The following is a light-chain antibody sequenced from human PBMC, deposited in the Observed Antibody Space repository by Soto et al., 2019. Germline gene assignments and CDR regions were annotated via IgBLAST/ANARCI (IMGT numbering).Light chain of an antibody. CDR1: QGIGND. J-gene: IGKJ1*01. CDR2: AAS. Sequence: DIQMTQSPSSLSASVGDRVTITCRASQGIGNDLGWYQQRPGKAPNRLIYAASTLQSGVPSRFSGSGSGTELTLTISSLQPEDFTTYYCLQHNSYPRTFGQGTKVEIK. V-gene: IGKV1-17*01. CDR3: LQHNSYPRT.